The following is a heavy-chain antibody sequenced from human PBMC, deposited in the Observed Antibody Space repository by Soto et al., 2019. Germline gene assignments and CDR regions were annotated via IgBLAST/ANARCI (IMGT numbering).Heavy chain of an antibody. D-gene: IGHD3-10*01. CDR1: GGSISSGGYY. CDR3: AREVYGSGFLTDY. V-gene: IGHV4-31*03. CDR2: IYYSGST. J-gene: IGHJ4*02. Sequence: PSETLSLTCTVSGGSISSGGYYWSWIRQHPGKGLEWIGYIYYSGSTYYNPSLKSRVTISVDTSKNQFSLKLSSVTAADMAVYYCAREVYGSGFLTDYWGQGTLVTVSS.